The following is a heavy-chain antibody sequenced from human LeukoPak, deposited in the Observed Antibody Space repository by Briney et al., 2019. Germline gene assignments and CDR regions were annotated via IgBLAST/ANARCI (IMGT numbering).Heavy chain of an antibody. CDR3: AKRGVVIRVILVGFHKEAYYFVS. Sequence: GGSLRLSCAVSGITLSNYGMSWVRQAPGKGLEWVAGLSGSGGGTNYADSVKGRFTISRDNAKNTLYLQMNSLRAEDTAVYFCAKRGVVIRVILVGFHKEAYYFVSWGQGALVTVSS. J-gene: IGHJ4*02. CDR1: GITLSNYG. CDR2: LSGSGGGT. V-gene: IGHV3-23*01. D-gene: IGHD3-10*01.